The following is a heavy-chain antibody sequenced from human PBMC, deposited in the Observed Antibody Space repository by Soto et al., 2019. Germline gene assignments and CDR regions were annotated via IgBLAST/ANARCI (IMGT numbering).Heavy chain of an antibody. Sequence: PSETLSLTCAVYGGSFSGYYWSWIRQPPGKGLEWIGEINHSGSTNYNPSLKSRVTISVDTSKNQFSLKLSSVTAADTAVYYCAGRIAAAGTPLDYWGQGTLVTVSS. V-gene: IGHV4-34*01. CDR2: INHSGST. CDR3: AGRIAAAGTPLDY. CDR1: GGSFSGYY. J-gene: IGHJ4*02. D-gene: IGHD6-13*01.